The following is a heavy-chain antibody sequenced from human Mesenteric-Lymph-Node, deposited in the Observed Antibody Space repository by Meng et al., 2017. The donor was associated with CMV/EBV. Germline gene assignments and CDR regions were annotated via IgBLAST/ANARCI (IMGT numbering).Heavy chain of an antibody. CDR2: MYWDDDK. CDR3: AHRRPYSGRWNEVTFDY. CDR1: LTSSPVG. J-gene: IGHJ4*02. Sequence: LTSSPVGVGWVRQSPGKVLEWLAVMYWDDDKRYNPSLRSRLSISKDTSRDQVVLTMTNVDPVDTGTYYCAHRRPYSGRWNEVTFDYWGQGVLVTVSS. D-gene: IGHD6-13*01. V-gene: IGHV2-5*02.